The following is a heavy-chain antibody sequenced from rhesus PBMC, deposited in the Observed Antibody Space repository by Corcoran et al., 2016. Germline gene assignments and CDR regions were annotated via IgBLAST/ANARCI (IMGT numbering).Heavy chain of an antibody. J-gene: IGHJ4*01. CDR2: INGNSGST. D-gene: IGHD3-3*01. V-gene: IGHV4-80*01. Sequence: QVQLQESGPGLVKPSETLSLTCAVSGGSFSSYWWSWIRQPPGKGLEWFGEINGNSGSTNYNPSRKRLVTIYNDASKNQFSLKLVSVTAADTAVYYCASPRTVGQIDYWGQGVLVTVSS. CDR1: GGSFSSYW. CDR3: ASPRTVGQIDY.